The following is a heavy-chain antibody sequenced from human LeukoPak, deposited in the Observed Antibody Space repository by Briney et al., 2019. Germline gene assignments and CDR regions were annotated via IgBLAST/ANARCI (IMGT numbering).Heavy chain of an antibody. CDR1: GFTFSSYS. CDR3: ARDGSGRNWNYDDAFDI. Sequence: GGSLRLSCAASGFTFSSYSMNWVRQAPGKGLEWVSYISSSSSSIFYADSVKGRFTISRDNAKNSLYLQMNSLRAEDTAVYYCARDGSGRNWNYDDAFDIWGQGTMVTVSS. D-gene: IGHD1-7*01. V-gene: IGHV3-48*01. CDR2: ISSSSSSI. J-gene: IGHJ3*02.